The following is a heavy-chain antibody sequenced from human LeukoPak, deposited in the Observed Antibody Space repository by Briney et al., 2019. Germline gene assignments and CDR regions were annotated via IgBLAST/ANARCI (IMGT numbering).Heavy chain of an antibody. CDR2: ISWNSGSI. Sequence: GGSLRLSCAASGFTFDDYAMHWVRQAPGKGLEWVSGISWNSGSIGYADSVKGRFTISRDNAKYSLYLQMNSLRAEDTAVYYCARDPWAGDYGYGSFDYWGQGTLVTVSS. J-gene: IGHJ4*02. CDR1: GFTFDDYA. D-gene: IGHD4-17*01. V-gene: IGHV3-9*01. CDR3: ARDPWAGDYGYGSFDY.